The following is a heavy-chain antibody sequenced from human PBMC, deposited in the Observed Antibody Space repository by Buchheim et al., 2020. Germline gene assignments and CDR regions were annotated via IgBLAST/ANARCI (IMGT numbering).Heavy chain of an antibody. J-gene: IGHJ6*02. V-gene: IGHV3-74*01. CDR2: IKSDGSII. CDR1: GFTFSNYW. CDR3: ARVGGGIRVVMSRYGMDV. Sequence: EVQLVESGGGLVQPGGSLRLSCAASGFTFSNYWMHWVRQAPGKGLVWVSRIKSDGSIISSADPVKGRFPISRDNAKNTMYPGMNSLRVEDTAVYYCARVGGGIRVVMSRYGMDVWGPGTT. D-gene: IGHD3-3*01.